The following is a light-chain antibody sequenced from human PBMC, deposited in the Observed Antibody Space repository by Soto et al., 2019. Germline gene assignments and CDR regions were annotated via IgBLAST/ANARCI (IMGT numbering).Light chain of an antibody. V-gene: IGKV3D-20*02. Sequence: EIVLTQSPGTLSLSPGERATLSCRASQSVSSSYLAWYQQKPGQAPRLLIYGASSRATGIPDRFSGSGSGTDSNLNISRLEPEDFEVYYCKQRSNWPLTFGGGTKVAI. J-gene: IGKJ4*01. CDR1: QSVSSSY. CDR2: GAS. CDR3: KQRSNWPLT.